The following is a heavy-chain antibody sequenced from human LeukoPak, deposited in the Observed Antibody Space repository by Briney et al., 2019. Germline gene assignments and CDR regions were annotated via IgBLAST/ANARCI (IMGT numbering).Heavy chain of an antibody. J-gene: IGHJ4*02. V-gene: IGHV4-39*01. Sequence: PSETLSLTCTVSGGSISSSNYYWGSIRQPPGKGLEWIGSIYYSGSTYYNPSLKSRVTISVDTSKNQFSLKLSSVTAADTAVYYCARHRNFPYYYDSSGYLDYWGQGTLVTVSS. CDR3: ARHRNFPYYYDSSGYLDY. D-gene: IGHD3-22*01. CDR1: GGSISSSNYY. CDR2: IYYSGST.